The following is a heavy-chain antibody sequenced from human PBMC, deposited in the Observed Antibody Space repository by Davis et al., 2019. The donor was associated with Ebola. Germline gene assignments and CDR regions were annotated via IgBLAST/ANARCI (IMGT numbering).Heavy chain of an antibody. V-gene: IGHV3-53*01. D-gene: IGHD4-17*01. CDR3: ARATVTPMNYYYYGMDV. J-gene: IGHJ6*02. Sequence: GESLKISCAASGFTVNSNYMSWVRQAPGKGLEWVSVIYSDGSTYYADSVKGRFTISRDNSKNTLYLQMNSLRAEDTAVYYCARATVTPMNYYYYGMDVWGQGTTVTVSS. CDR2: IYSDGST. CDR1: GFTVNSNY.